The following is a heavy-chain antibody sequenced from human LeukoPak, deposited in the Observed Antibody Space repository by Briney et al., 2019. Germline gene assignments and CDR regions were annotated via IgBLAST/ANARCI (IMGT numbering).Heavy chain of an antibody. Sequence: GGSLRLSCAASGFTFSSYNMNWVRQAPGKGLERVSDICSSGSTIYFADSVKGRFTISRDNAKNSLYLQMNSLRDEDTAVYYCARLEYYYVSGNYYKLFDYWGQGTLVTVCS. CDR2: ICSSGSTI. V-gene: IGHV3-48*02. D-gene: IGHD3-10*01. CDR3: ARLEYYYVSGNYYKLFDY. J-gene: IGHJ4*02. CDR1: GFTFSSYN.